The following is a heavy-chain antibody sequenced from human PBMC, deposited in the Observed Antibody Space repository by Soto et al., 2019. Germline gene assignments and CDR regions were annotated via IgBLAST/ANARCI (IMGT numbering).Heavy chain of an antibody. J-gene: IGHJ5*02. D-gene: IGHD3-10*01. V-gene: IGHV5-10-1*01. CDR3: ARDPGGGAWFDP. CDR2: IDPSDSYT. Sequence: GESLKISCNGSGYSFTIYWTSWVRQMPGKGLEWMGRIDPSDSYTNYSPSFQGHVTISADKSISTAYLQWSSLKASDTAMYYCARDPGGGAWFDPWGQGTLVTVSS. CDR1: GYSFTIYW.